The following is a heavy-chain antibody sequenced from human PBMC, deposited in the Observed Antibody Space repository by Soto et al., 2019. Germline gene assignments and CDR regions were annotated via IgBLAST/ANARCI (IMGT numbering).Heavy chain of an antibody. CDR3: ARDSRGTEVRHYYYYMDV. CDR1: GGYISSYY. D-gene: IGHD3-10*01. CDR2: IYYSGST. Sequence: QVQLQESGPGLVKPSETLSLTCTVSGGYISSYYWSWIRQPPGKGLEWIGYIYYSGSTNYNPSLKSRVTITVDTSKNQFSMKLSSVTAADTAVYYCARDSRGTEVRHYYYYMDVWGKGTTVTVSS. J-gene: IGHJ6*03. V-gene: IGHV4-59*01.